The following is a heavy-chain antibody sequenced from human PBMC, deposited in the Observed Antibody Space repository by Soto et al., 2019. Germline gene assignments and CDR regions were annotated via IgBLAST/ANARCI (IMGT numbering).Heavy chain of an antibody. J-gene: IGHJ4*02. CDR3: AHRRQSFWSGYGSLDYFDY. D-gene: IGHD3-3*01. CDR2: IYWDDDK. Sequence: SGPTLVNPTQTLTLTCTFSGFSLSTSGVGVGWIRQPPGKALEWLALIYWDDDKRYSPSLKSRLTLTKDTSKNQVVLTMTNMDPVDTATYYCAHRRQSFWSGYGSLDYFDYWGQGTLVTVSS. V-gene: IGHV2-5*02. CDR1: GFSLSTSGVG.